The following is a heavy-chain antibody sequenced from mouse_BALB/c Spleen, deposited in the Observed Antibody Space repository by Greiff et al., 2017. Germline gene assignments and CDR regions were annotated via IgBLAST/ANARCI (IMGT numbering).Heavy chain of an antibody. V-gene: IGHV2-9*02. J-gene: IGHJ3*01. CDR1: GFSLTSYG. D-gene: IGHD1-1*01. Sequence: VQLQQSGPGLVAPSQSLSITCTVSGFSLTSYGVHWVRQPPGKGLEWLGVIWAGGSTNYNSALMSRLSISKDNSKSQVFLKMNSLQTDDTAMYYCARERYYYGSSYGFAYWGQGTLVTVSA. CDR3: ARERYYYGSSYGFAY. CDR2: IWAGGST.